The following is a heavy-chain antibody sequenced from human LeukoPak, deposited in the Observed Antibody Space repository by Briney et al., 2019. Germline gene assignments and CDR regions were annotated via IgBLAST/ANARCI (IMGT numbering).Heavy chain of an antibody. CDR3: ARERLTTITTNGMDV. CDR1: GGSISSYY. J-gene: IGHJ6*02. D-gene: IGHD4-11*01. Sequence: PSETLSLTCTVSGGSISSYYWSWIRQPPGEALQWIGYIFFTGNTNYNPSLRSRVTISIDTSKNQFSLQLSSVTAADTAVYYCARERLTTITTNGMDVWGQGTTVTVSS. CDR2: IFFTGNT. V-gene: IGHV4-59*12.